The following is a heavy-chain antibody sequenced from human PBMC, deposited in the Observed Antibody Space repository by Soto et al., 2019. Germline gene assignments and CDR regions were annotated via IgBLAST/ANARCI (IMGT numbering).Heavy chain of an antibody. V-gene: IGHV1-8*01. CDR3: AKVSRKGSAIDFDY. D-gene: IGHD3-10*01. CDR1: GYTFSNYD. CDR2: VNPNNGDT. J-gene: IGHJ4*02. Sequence: QVQLVQSGAELKKPGASVKVSCKASGYTFSNYDMNWVRQATGQGPEWIGWVNPNNGDTGYAQKFQGRVTLTTDISTTTAYRELTSLRSEDTAIDYCAKVSRKGSAIDFDYWGQGTLITVSS.